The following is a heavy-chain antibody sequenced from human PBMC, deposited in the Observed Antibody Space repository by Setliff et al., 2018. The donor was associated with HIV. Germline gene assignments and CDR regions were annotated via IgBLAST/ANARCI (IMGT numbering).Heavy chain of an antibody. Sequence: GGSLRLSCAASGFTFSSYWMSWVRQAPGKGLEWVANIKEDGSDENYASFVKGRFTISRDNSKNSLYLQMNNLRAEDTAVYYCAVAVILDYWGQGNLVTVSS. J-gene: IGHJ4*02. CDR1: GFTFSSYW. CDR3: AVAVILDY. V-gene: IGHV3-7*03. CDR2: IKEDGSDE. D-gene: IGHD6-19*01.